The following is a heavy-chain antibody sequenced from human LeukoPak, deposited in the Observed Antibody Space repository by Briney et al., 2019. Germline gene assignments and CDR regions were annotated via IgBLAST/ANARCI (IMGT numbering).Heavy chain of an antibody. Sequence: GGSLRLSCAASGFTFSSYSMNWVRQAPGKGLEWVSSISSSSSYIYYADSVKGRFTISRDNAKNSLYLQMNSLRAGDTAVYYCLGGQLRFGGGYYFDYWGQGTLVTVSS. D-gene: IGHD2-2*01. CDR1: GFTFSSYS. J-gene: IGHJ4*02. V-gene: IGHV3-21*01. CDR2: ISSSSSYI. CDR3: LGGQLRFGGGYYFDY.